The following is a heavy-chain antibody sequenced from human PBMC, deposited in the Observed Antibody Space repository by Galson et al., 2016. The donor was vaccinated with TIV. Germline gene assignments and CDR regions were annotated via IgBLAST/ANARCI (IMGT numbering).Heavy chain of an antibody. Sequence: SVKVSCKASGYTFTSYHVHWVRQAPGQGLEWMGSINPNSGGTNYAQSFQGRVTITRGTSISTASMELSMLRSDDTATYYCARAATVVGDWYFDPWGRGTLVPVSS. V-gene: IGHV1-2*02. CDR3: ARAATVVGDWYFDP. CDR1: GYTFTSYH. D-gene: IGHD4-23*01. CDR2: INPNSGGT. J-gene: IGHJ2*01.